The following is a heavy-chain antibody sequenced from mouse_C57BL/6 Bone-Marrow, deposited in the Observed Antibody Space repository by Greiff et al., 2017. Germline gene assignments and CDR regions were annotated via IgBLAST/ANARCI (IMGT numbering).Heavy chain of an antibody. D-gene: IGHD1-1*01. J-gene: IGHJ2*01. Sequence: QVQLQQPGAELVKPGASVKLSCKASGYTFTSYWMHWVKQRPGRGLEWMGRIDPTSGGTKYNEKFKSKDTLTVDKASSTAYMQLSSLTSEDSAVYYCARDTTVVDYFDYWGQGATLTVSS. CDR3: ARDTTVVDYFDY. V-gene: IGHV1-72*01. CDR1: GYTFTSYW. CDR2: IDPTSGGT.